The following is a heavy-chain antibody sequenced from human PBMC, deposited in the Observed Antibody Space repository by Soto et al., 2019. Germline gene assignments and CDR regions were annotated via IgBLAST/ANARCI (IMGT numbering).Heavy chain of an antibody. CDR3: GRSGEHPFDH. Sequence: QVQLVQSGAEVKKPGASVKVSCTASGYTFTNYVINWVRQAPGQGLEWMGWISPLNGNTKYAQKVQGRVTVTTDTSTNTVYMELSGLRYDDTALYFCGRSGEHPFDHWGQGSLVTVSS. D-gene: IGHD6-25*01. CDR2: ISPLNGNT. CDR1: GYTFTNYV. J-gene: IGHJ4*02. V-gene: IGHV1-18*01.